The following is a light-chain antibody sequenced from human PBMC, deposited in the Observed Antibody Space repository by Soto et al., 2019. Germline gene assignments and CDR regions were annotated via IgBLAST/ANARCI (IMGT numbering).Light chain of an antibody. V-gene: IGKV1-5*01. CDR1: QSISSW. J-gene: IGKJ5*01. CDR3: QQYHTSSIT. CDR2: DAS. Sequence: DIQMTQSPSTLSASVGDSVSVTCRASQSISSWVAWYQQKPGKAPTLLIYDASTLERGVPSRFSGTGSGTEFTLSIDSLQPDDFATYYCQQYHTSSITFGQGTRLEI.